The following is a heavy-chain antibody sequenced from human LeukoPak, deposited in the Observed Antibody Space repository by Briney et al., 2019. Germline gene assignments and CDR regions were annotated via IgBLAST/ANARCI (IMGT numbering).Heavy chain of an antibody. J-gene: IGHJ4*02. D-gene: IGHD5-12*01. CDR3: ARRGNSAYAY. V-gene: IGHV5-51*01. Sequence: GESLQISCKGSGYSFTNYWIGWVRQMPGEGLEWMGIIYPGDSDTTYSPSFQGQVTISADKSISAAYLQWSSLKASDTAMYYCARRGNSAYAYWGQGTLVTVSS. CDR2: IYPGDSDT. CDR1: GYSFTNYW.